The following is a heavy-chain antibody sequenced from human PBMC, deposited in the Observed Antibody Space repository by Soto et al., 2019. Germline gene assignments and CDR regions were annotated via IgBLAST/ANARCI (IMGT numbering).Heavy chain of an antibody. Sequence: HPGGSLRLSCAASGFTFSSYGMHWVRQAPGKGLEWVAVIWYDGSNKYYADSVKGRFTISRDNSKNTLYLQMNSLRAEDTAVYYCARSGPGSMPYYGMDVWGQGTTVTVSS. CDR3: ARSGPGSMPYYGMDV. J-gene: IGHJ6*02. CDR2: IWYDGSNK. CDR1: GFTFSSYG. D-gene: IGHD2-2*01. V-gene: IGHV3-33*01.